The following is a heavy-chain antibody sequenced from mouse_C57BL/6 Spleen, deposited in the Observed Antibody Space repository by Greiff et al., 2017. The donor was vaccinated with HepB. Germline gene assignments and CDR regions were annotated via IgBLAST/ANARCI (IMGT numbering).Heavy chain of an antibody. Sequence: VQLQQSGAELVKPGASVKISCKASGYTFTDYYINWVKQRPGQGLEWIGKIGPGSGSTYYNEKFKGKAKLTADKSSSTAYMQLSSLTSEDSAVYFCARDYGSSHWYFDVWGTGTTVTVSS. J-gene: IGHJ1*03. D-gene: IGHD1-1*01. CDR3: ARDYGSSHWYFDV. CDR2: IGPGSGST. V-gene: IGHV1-77*01. CDR1: GYTFTDYY.